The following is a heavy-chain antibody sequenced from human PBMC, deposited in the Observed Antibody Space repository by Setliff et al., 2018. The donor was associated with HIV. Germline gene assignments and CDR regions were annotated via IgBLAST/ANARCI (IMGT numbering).Heavy chain of an antibody. V-gene: IGHV4-39*07. D-gene: IGHD6-19*01. J-gene: IGHJ4*02. CDR3: ARRSGWYDY. Sequence: SETLSLTCTVSGGSISSSSYHWGWIRQPPGKGLEWIGSIYYSGSTYYNPSLKSRVTISVDTSKNRFSLKLSSVTAADTAVYYCARRSGWYDYWGQGTLVTVSS. CDR1: GGSISSSSYH. CDR2: IYYSGST.